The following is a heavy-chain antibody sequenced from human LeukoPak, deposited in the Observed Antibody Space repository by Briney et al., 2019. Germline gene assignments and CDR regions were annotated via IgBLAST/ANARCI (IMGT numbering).Heavy chain of an antibody. Sequence: GGSLRLSCAVSGFSVSDNYMTWVRQAPGKGLEWVSVLFGGGDTYYGDSVKGRFAISRDNSKNTVYLQMKSLRAEDTAVYYCARGQRTSVTSYYFDFWGQGTLVSVSS. CDR3: ARGQRTSVTSYYFDF. CDR1: GFSVSDNY. V-gene: IGHV3-66*01. D-gene: IGHD4-17*01. J-gene: IGHJ4*02. CDR2: LFGGGDT.